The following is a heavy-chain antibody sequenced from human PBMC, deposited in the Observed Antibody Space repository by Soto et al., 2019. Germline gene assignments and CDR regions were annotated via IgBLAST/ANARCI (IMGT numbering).Heavy chain of an antibody. CDR2: INPHGGST. J-gene: IGHJ5*02. CDR3: ARSSGGNFGIIIEGSNWFDP. Sequence: APVRVSRKAPGHTFTSCYLSCVRPAPGQGLEWMGFINPHGGSTKYAQKFQGRITMTRDTSRSTVYMELSSLRSDDTAIYYCARSSGGNFGIIIEGSNWFDPWGQGPVVNIAS. D-gene: IGHD3-3*01. CDR1: GHTFTSCY. V-gene: IGHV1-46*01.